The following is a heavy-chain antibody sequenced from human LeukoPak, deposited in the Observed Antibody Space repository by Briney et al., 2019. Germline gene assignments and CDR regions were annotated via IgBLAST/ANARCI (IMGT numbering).Heavy chain of an antibody. CDR2: ISNSGSTI. J-gene: IGHJ4*02. Sequence: GGSLRLSCAASGFTFSSYGMNWVRQVPGKGLEWISYISNSGSTIIYADSVKGRFTISRDNSKNTLYLQMNSLRAEDTAVYYCAKDGVWFGELPYFDYWGQGTLVTVSS. V-gene: IGHV3-48*01. CDR1: GFTFSSYG. CDR3: AKDGVWFGELPYFDY. D-gene: IGHD3-10*01.